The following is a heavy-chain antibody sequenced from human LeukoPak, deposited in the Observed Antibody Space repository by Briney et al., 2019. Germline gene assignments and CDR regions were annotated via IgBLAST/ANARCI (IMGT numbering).Heavy chain of an antibody. V-gene: IGHV1-18*01. CDR2: ISAYNGNT. Sequence: GASVKVSCKASGYTFTNYGINWVRQAPGQGLEWMGWISAYNGNTNYAQKLQGRVTMTTDTSTSTAYMELRSLRSDDTAVYYCARALVGATRADYWGQGTLVTVSS. D-gene: IGHD1-26*01. CDR3: ARALVGATRADY. CDR1: GYTFTNYG. J-gene: IGHJ4*02.